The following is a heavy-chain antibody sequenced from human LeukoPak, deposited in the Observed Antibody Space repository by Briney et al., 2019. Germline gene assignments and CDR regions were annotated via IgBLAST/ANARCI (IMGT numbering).Heavy chain of an antibody. CDR3: VTYYYDSSGYPLLGNY. CDR1: GYTFTSYG. D-gene: IGHD3-22*01. J-gene: IGHJ4*02. Sequence: APVKVSCKASGYTFTSYGISWVRQAPGRGLEWMGWISAYNGNTNYAQKLQGRVTMTTDTSTSTAYMELRSLRSDDTAVYYCVTYYYDSSGYPLLGNYWGQGTLVTVSS. V-gene: IGHV1-18*01. CDR2: ISAYNGNT.